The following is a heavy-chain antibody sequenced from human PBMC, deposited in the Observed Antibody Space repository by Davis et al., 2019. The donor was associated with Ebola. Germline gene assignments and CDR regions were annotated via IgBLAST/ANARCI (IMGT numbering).Heavy chain of an antibody. CDR2: INPSGGST. CDR1: GYTFTSYY. Sequence: ASVKVSCKASGYTFTSYYMHWVRQAPGQGLEWMGIINPSGGSTSYAQKFQGRVTMTRDTSTSTVYMELSSLRSEDTAVYYCARDLSDIVVVPAAIPTIDYWGQGTLVTVSS. CDR3: ARDLSDIVVVPAAIPTIDY. V-gene: IGHV1-46*01. D-gene: IGHD2-2*02. J-gene: IGHJ4*02.